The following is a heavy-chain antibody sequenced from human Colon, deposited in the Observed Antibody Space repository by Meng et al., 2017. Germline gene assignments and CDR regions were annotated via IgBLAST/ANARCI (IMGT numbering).Heavy chain of an antibody. D-gene: IGHD3-10*01. CDR2: ISASNGNT. CDR1: GYTFSNYA. CDR3: ARAGSSTSPPRDY. J-gene: IGHJ4*02. Sequence: QVQLVQAGGEVKKPGASVKVSCKGSGYTFSNYAISWVRQAPGQGLEWMGWISASNGNTKYAQSIQGRVTMTSDTSTSTVYMELSSLRSDDTAVYFCARAGSSTSPPRDYWGQGTLVTVSS. V-gene: IGHV1-18*01.